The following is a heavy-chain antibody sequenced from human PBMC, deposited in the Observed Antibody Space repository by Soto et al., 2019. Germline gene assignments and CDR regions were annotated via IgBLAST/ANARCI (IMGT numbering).Heavy chain of an antibody. J-gene: IGHJ4*02. CDR3: ARARCGGDCYTFDY. D-gene: IGHD2-21*02. CDR2: IIPIFGTA. CDR1: GGTFSSYA. V-gene: IGHV1-69*06. Sequence: WASVKVSCKASGGTFSSYAISWVRQAPGQGLEWMGGIIPIFGTANYAQKFQGRVTITADKSTSTAYMELSSLRSEDTAVYYCARARCGGDCYTFDYWGQGTLVTVS.